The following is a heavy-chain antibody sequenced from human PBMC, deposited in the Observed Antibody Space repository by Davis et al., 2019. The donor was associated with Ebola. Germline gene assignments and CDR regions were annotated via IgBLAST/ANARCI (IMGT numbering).Heavy chain of an antibody. D-gene: IGHD3-10*02. CDR1: GFTFSSYS. CDR3: ARVYYYVVS. J-gene: IGHJ4*02. Sequence: PGGSLRLSCAASGFTFSSYSMNWVRQAPGKGLEWVANIKQDGSEKYYVDSVKGRFTISRDNAKNSLYLQMNSLRAEDTAVYYCARVYYYVVSWGQGTLVTVSS. V-gene: IGHV3-7*01. CDR2: IKQDGSEK.